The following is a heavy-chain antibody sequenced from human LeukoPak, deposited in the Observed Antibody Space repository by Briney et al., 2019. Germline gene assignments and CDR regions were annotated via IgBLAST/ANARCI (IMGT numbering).Heavy chain of an antibody. CDR1: GGSISSGSYY. CDR3: ARSEWDDILTGLMDV. D-gene: IGHD3-9*01. Sequence: SETLSLTCTVSGGSISSGSYYWSWIRQPAGKGLEWIGRIYTSGSTNYNPSLKSRVTISVDTSKNQFSLKLSSVTAADTAVYYCARSEWDDILTGLMDVWGKGTTVTISS. CDR2: IYTSGST. V-gene: IGHV4-61*02. J-gene: IGHJ6*03.